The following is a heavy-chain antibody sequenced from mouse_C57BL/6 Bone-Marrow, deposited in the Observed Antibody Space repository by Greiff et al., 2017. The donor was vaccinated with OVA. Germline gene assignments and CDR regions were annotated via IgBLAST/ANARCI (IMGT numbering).Heavy chain of an antibody. J-gene: IGHJ2*01. D-gene: IGHD1-1*01. V-gene: IGHV1-7*01. CDR3: AREDYGSSYHFDY. Sequence: VQLQQSGAELAKPGASVKLSCKAFGYTFTSYWMHWVKQRPGQGLEWIGYINPSSGYTKYNQKFKDKATLTADKSSSTAYMQLSSLTYEDSAVYYCAREDYGSSYHFDYWGQGTTLTVSS. CDR1: GYTFTSYW. CDR2: INPSSGYT.